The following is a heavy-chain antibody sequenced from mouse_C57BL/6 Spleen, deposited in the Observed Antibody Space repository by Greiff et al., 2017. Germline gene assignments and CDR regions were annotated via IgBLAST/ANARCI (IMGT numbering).Heavy chain of an antibody. Sequence: EVKLVESGPGLVKPSQSLSLTCSVTGYSITSGYYWNWIRQFPGNKLEWMGYISYDGSNNYNPSLKNRISITRDTSKNQFFLKLNSVTTEDTATYYCARTGHYGSYYFDYWGQGTTLTVSS. D-gene: IGHD1-1*01. J-gene: IGHJ2*01. CDR2: ISYDGSN. CDR3: ARTGHYGSYYFDY. CDR1: GYSITSGYY. V-gene: IGHV3-6*01.